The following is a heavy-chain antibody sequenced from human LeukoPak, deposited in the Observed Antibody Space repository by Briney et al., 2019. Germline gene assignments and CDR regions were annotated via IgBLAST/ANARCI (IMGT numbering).Heavy chain of an antibody. CDR2: ISAYNGNT. D-gene: IGHD3-3*01. CDR3: SIGYDFWSGHPLAFDI. V-gene: IGHV1-18*01. J-gene: IGHJ3*02. Sequence: ASVKVSCKASGYTFTSYGISWVRQAPGQGLEWMGWISAYNGNTNCAQKLQGRVTMTTDTSTSTAYTELRSLRSDDTAVYYCSIGYDFWSGHPLAFDIWGQGTMVTVSS. CDR1: GYTFTSYG.